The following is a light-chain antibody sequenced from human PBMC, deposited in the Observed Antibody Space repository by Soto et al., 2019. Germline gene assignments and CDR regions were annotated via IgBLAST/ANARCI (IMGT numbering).Light chain of an antibody. CDR1: SSNIGAGYD. CDR3: QSYDSSLSAVV. J-gene: IGLJ2*01. V-gene: IGLV1-40*01. CDR2: GNS. Sequence: VLTQPPSVSGAPGQRVTISCTGSSSNIGAGYDVHWYQQLPGTAPKLLIFGNSNRPSGVPDRFSGSKSGTSASLAITGLQAEDEADYYCQSYDSSLSAVVFGGGTKLTVL.